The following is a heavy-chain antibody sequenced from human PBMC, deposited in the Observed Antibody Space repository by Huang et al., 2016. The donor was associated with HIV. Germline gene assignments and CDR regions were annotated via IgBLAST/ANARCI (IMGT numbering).Heavy chain of an antibody. CDR3: VREREMATLRVRSFDS. J-gene: IGHJ4*02. Sequence: QVQLVESGGGLVKPGGSLRLACEAYGFSFSDYYMSWIRQVAGKGLGWISYISSMGGSIYYADSVRGRFTISRDNAKNSLYLQMNSLRVEDTAIYYCVREREMATLRVRSFDSWGQGTLVTVSS. CDR1: GFSFSDYY. CDR2: ISSMGGSI. V-gene: IGHV3-11*01.